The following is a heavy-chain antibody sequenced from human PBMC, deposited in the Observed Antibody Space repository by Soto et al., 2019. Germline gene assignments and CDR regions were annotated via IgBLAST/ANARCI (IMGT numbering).Heavy chain of an antibody. J-gene: IGHJ4*02. Sequence: PGGSLRISCSASGFSFSVYSMHWVRQAPGRGLEHVSGITRDGDDIYYADFVKGRFTISRDSSKNTLFLQLSSLRPEDTAVYYCVKGWRTVSDYWGQGTLVTVSS. CDR2: ITRDGDDI. CDR3: VKGWRTVSDY. V-gene: IGHV3-64D*08. CDR1: GFSFSVYS. D-gene: IGHD4-4*01.